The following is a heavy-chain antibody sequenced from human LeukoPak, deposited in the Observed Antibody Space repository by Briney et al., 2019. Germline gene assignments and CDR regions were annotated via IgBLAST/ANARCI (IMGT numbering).Heavy chain of an antibody. CDR2: IKEDGSVN. J-gene: IGHJ4*02. CDR3: AKDSSGALDY. Sequence: GGSLRLSCTASGFTFTGSWMAWVRQAPGKGLEWVANIKEDGSVNQYVDSVKGRFTISRDNAKNSLYLQMNSPRAEDTAVYFCAKDSSGALDYWGQGALVTVSS. V-gene: IGHV3-7*01. CDR1: GFTFTGSW. D-gene: IGHD3-10*01.